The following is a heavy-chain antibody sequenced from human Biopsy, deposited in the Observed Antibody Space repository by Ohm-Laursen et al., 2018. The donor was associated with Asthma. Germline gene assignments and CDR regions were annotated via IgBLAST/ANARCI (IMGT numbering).Heavy chain of an antibody. CDR2: ITGSGGGT. Sequence: SLRLSCAASGFTFSNFAMTWVRQAPGKGLEWVSSITGSGGGTYYADSVKGRFTVSRANSKNTLYLQISSLRAEDTAVYYCAKHQLVRSLDYGAREPWSPSPQ. CDR1: GFTFSNFA. V-gene: IGHV3-23*01. D-gene: IGHD6-13*01. CDR3: AKHQLVRSLDY. J-gene: IGHJ4*02.